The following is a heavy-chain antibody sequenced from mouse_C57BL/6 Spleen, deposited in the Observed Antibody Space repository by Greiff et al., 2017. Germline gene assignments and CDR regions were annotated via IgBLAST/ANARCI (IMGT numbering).Heavy chain of an antibody. D-gene: IGHD4-1*01. CDR1: GYAFSSSW. Sequence: VMLVESGPELVKPGASVKISCKASGYAFSSSWMNWVKQRPGKGLEWIGRIYPGDGDTNYNGKFKGKATLTADKSSSTAYMQLSSLTSEDSAVYFCARSELGRGGYFDYWGQGTTLTVSS. J-gene: IGHJ2*01. CDR2: IYPGDGDT. CDR3: ARSELGRGGYFDY. V-gene: IGHV1-82*01.